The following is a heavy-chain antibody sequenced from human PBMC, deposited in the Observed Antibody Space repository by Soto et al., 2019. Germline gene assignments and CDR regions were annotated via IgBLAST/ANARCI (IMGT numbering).Heavy chain of an antibody. CDR3: ARDLSSRFWGLLPALDAIDI. V-gene: IGHV3-30*04. J-gene: IGHJ3*02. Sequence: QVQLVESGGGVVQPGGSLRLSCAASGFTFSNYPMHWVRQAPGKGLEWVTIISHDGSNKFYADSVKGRFTISRDNSKNTLYLQMNSLRAEDTAIYYCARDLSSRFWGLLPALDAIDIWGQGTMVTVSS. CDR1: GFTFSNYP. D-gene: IGHD3-22*01. CDR2: ISHDGSNK.